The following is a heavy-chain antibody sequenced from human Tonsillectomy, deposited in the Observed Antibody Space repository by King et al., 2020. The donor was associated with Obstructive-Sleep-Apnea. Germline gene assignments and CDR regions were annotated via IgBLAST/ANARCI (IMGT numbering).Heavy chain of an antibody. V-gene: IGHV3-30*02. CDR1: GFTFSSYG. J-gene: IGHJ4*02. Sequence: VQLVESGGGVVQPGRSLRLSCAASGFTFSSYGMHWFRQAPGKGLEWVAFIRYDGSNEYYADSVKGRFTISRDNSKNTLFLQMNSLRAEDTALYYCATDQEMATIDWGQGTLVTVSS. D-gene: IGHD5-24*01. CDR2: IRYDGSNE. CDR3: ATDQEMATID.